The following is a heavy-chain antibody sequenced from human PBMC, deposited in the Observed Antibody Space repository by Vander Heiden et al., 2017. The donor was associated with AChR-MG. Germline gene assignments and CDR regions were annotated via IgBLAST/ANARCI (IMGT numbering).Heavy chain of an antibody. CDR3: VKDARVTQLDY. CDR2: ISSNGGST. J-gene: IGHJ4*02. V-gene: IGHV3-64D*06. D-gene: IGHD2-21*02. Sequence: VQLVETGGGLVQPGGSLRRSCSASAFTVSSYAMHWVRQAPVKGLEYVSAISSNGGSTYYADSVKGRFTISRDKSKNTLYLQMSSLRAEDTAVYYCVKDARVTQLDYWGQGTLVTVSS. CDR1: AFTVSSYA.